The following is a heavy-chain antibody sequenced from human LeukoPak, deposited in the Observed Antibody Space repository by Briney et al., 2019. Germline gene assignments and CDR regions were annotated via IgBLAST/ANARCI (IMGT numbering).Heavy chain of an antibody. CDR3: ARAPSCSGICPSLGYYYHLDV. D-gene: IGHD2-15*01. J-gene: IGHJ6*03. CDR1: GYTFTGYY. CDR2: INPNSGGT. V-gene: IGHV1-2*02. Sequence: GASVKVSCKASGYTFTGYYMHWVRQAPGQGLEWMGWINPNSGGTNYAQKFQGRVTMTRDTSISTAYMELSRLRSEDTAVYYCARAPSCSGICPSLGYYYHLDVWGKGTTVTVSS.